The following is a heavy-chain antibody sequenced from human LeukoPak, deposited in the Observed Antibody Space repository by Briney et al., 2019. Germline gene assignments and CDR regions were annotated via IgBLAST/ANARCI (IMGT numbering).Heavy chain of an antibody. V-gene: IGHV3-48*03. D-gene: IGHD3-16*01. Sequence: GGSLRLSCAASGFTFSSYEMNWVRQAPGKGLEWVSYISSSGSTIYYADSVKGRFTISRDNAKNSLYLQMNSLRAEDTAVYYCALHEYCLGVDYWGQGTLVTVSS. J-gene: IGHJ4*02. CDR2: ISSSGSTI. CDR1: GFTFSSYE. CDR3: ALHEYCLGVDY.